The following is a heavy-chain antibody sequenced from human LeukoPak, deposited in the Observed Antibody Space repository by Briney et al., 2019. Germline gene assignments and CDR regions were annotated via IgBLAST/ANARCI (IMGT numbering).Heavy chain of an antibody. CDR3: ARLTIFGVVIRDGMDV. CDR1: GYTFTGYY. D-gene: IGHD3-3*01. V-gene: IGHV1-2*02. CDR2: INPNSGGT. Sequence: ASVTVSCKASGYTFTGYYMHWVRQAPGQGLEWMGWINPNSGGTNYAQKFQGRVTMTRDTSISTAYMELSRLRSDDTAVYYCARLTIFGVVIRDGMDVWGQGTTVTVSS. J-gene: IGHJ6*02.